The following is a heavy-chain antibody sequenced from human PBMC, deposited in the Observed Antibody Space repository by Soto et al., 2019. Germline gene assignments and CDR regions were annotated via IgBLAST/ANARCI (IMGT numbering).Heavy chain of an antibody. D-gene: IGHD3-3*01. CDR2: IYYSGST. J-gene: IGHJ6*02. CDR1: GGSISSSSYY. Sequence: SETLSLTCTVSGGSISSSSYYWGWIRQPPGKGPEWIGSIYYSGSTYYNPSLKSRVTISVDTSKNQFSLKLSSVTAADTAVYYCARGYYDFWSGYYTPYYGMDVWGQGTTVTVSS. CDR3: ARGYYDFWSGYYTPYYGMDV. V-gene: IGHV4-39*01.